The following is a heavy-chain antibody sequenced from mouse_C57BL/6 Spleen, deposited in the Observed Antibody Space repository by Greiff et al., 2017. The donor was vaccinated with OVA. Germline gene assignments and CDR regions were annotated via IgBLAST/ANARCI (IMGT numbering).Heavy chain of an antibody. CDR2: INPNNGGT. CDR1: GYTFTDYN. CDR3: ARPYYYGTLYYFDY. Sequence: VQLQQSGPELVKPGASVKMSCKASGYTFTDYNMHWVKQSHGKSLEWIGYINPNNGGTSYNQKFKGKATLTVNKSSSTAYMELRSLTSEDSAVYYCARPYYYGTLYYFDYWGQGTTLTVSS. J-gene: IGHJ2*01. D-gene: IGHD1-1*01. V-gene: IGHV1-22*01.